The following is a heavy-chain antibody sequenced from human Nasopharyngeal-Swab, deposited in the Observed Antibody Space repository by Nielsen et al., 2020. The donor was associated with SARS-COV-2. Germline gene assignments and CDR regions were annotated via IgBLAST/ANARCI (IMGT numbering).Heavy chain of an antibody. J-gene: IGHJ6*02. Sequence: ASVKVSCKASGYTFTGYYMHWVRQAPGQGLEWMGWINPNSGGTNYAQKFQGRVTMTEDTSTDTAYMELSSLRSEDTAVYYCATDLDSLLDGSGSYYKYGMDVWGQGTTVTVSS. V-gene: IGHV1-2*02. CDR2: INPNSGGT. D-gene: IGHD3-10*01. CDR3: ATDLDSLLDGSGSYYKYGMDV. CDR1: GYTFTGYY.